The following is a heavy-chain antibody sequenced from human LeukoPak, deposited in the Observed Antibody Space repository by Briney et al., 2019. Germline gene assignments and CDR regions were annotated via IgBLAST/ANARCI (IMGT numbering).Heavy chain of an antibody. CDR1: GYTFTGYY. J-gene: IGHJ5*02. V-gene: IGHV1-2*02. CDR3: ARGIAAAGPFDP. CDR2: INPNSGGT. D-gene: IGHD6-13*01. Sequence: ASVKVSCKASGYTFTGYYMHWVRQAPGQGLEWMGWINPNSGGTNYAEKFQGRVTMTRDTSISTAYMELSRLRSDDTAVYYCARGIAAAGPFDPWGQGTLVTVSS.